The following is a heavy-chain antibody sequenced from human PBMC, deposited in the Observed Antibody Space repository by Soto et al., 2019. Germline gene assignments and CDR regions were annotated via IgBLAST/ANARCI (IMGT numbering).Heavy chain of an antibody. Sequence: GASVKVSCKASGYTFTGYYMHWVRQAPGQGLEWMGWINPNSGGTNYAQKFQGWVTMTRDTSISTAYMELSRLRSDDTAVYYRARGSYDSSGYYFTAPNFDYWGQGTLVTVSS. D-gene: IGHD3-22*01. CDR2: INPNSGGT. CDR3: ARGSYDSSGYYFTAPNFDY. V-gene: IGHV1-2*04. J-gene: IGHJ4*02. CDR1: GYTFTGYY.